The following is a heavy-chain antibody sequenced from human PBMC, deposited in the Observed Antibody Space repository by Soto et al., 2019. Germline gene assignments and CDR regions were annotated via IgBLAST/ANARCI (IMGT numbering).Heavy chain of an antibody. J-gene: IGHJ4*01. CDR1: GYTFTYYE. CDR3: ARVVKAGDHGDYGRYYFDY. CDR2: ISAYSGNT. D-gene: IGHD4-17*01. Sequence: QVHLMQSGAEVKKPGASVKVSCKASGYTFTYYEITWVRQAPGQGLEWMGWISAYSGNTNYAQKLQGRLTMTTDTSTNTAYMELRSLRSDDTAVYYCARVVKAGDHGDYGRYYFDYWGHGTLVTVSS. V-gene: IGHV1-18*04.